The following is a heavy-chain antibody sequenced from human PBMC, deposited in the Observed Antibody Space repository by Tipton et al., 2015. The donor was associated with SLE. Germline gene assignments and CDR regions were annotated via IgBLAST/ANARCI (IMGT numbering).Heavy chain of an antibody. CDR3: AKEESVKWYKTVHI. V-gene: IGHV1-46*01. D-gene: IGHD1-1*01. CDR2: INPSDGST. J-gene: IGHJ3*02. CDR1: GYTFTSHY. Sequence: QSGAEVKKPGASVKVSCKASGYTFTSHYMHWVRQAPGQGLEWMGVINPSDGSTNYAQKFQGRVTMTRDPSTSTVFMDLSSLRSEDTAMYYCAKEESVKWYKTVHIWGQGTMVTVSS.